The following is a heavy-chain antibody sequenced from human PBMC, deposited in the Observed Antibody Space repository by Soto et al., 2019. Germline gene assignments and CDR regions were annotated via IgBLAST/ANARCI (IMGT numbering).Heavy chain of an antibody. Sequence: EVQLLESGGGLVQPGGSLRLSCAASGFTFSSYAMSWVRQAPGKGLEWVSAISGSGGSTYYADSVKGRFTISRDNSKNPLYLQMNSLRAEDTAVYYCAKERNWGLQSVNWFDPWGQGTLVTVSS. D-gene: IGHD4-4*01. CDR1: GFTFSSYA. CDR3: AKERNWGLQSVNWFDP. J-gene: IGHJ5*02. V-gene: IGHV3-23*01. CDR2: ISGSGGST.